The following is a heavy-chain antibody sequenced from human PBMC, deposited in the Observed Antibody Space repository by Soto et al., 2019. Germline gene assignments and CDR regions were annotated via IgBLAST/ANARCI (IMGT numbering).Heavy chain of an antibody. D-gene: IGHD1-26*01. CDR1: GYTFTSYG. J-gene: IGHJ4*02. CDR2: INAYSGDT. CDR3: ARSQYSGSYHNTDTYYFDY. Sequence: GASVKVSCKASGYTFTSYGISWVRQAPGQGLEWMGWINAYSGDTNYAQKFQGRVTMTTDTSTSTAYMELSRLRSDDTAVYYCARSQYSGSYHNTDTYYFDYWGQGTLVTVSS. V-gene: IGHV1-18*01.